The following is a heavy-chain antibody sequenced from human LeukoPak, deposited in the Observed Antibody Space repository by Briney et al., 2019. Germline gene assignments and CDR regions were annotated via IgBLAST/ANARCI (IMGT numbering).Heavy chain of an antibody. CDR3: ARGSGWYAEYFQH. Sequence: GGSLRLSCEASGFTFSSHDMNWVRQAPGKGLEWVSVIYSGGSTYYADSVKGRFTISRDNSKNTLYLQMNSLRAEDTAVYYCARGSGWYAEYFQHWGQGTLVTVSS. V-gene: IGHV3-53*01. CDR1: GFTFSSHD. J-gene: IGHJ1*01. D-gene: IGHD6-19*01. CDR2: IYSGGST.